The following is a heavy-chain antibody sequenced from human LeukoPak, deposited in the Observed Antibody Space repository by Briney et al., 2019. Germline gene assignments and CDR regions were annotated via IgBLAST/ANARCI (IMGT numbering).Heavy chain of an antibody. V-gene: IGHV3-74*01. CDR2: INTDGSST. J-gene: IGHJ4*02. Sequence: GGSLRLSCVASGFTFTRYWMHWVRQVPGKGLVWVSRINTDGSSTSYADSVKGRFTISRDNAKNTLYLQMDSLRTDDTAVYYCARAPGRAEYYFDYWGQGTLVTVSS. CDR1: GFTFTRYW. CDR3: ARAPGRAEYYFDY. D-gene: IGHD1-26*01.